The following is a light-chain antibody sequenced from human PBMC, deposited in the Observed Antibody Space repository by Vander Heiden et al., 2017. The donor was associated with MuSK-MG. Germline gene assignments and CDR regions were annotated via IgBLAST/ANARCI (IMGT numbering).Light chain of an antibody. Sequence: QSALTQPASVPGSPGQSITISCTGTSSDVGDYNDVSWYQQHPGKAPKLMIYDVSDRPSRVSNRFSGSKSGNTASLTISGLQAEDEADYYCSSYTAHNTLVFGGGTKLTVL. J-gene: IGLJ2*01. V-gene: IGLV2-14*01. CDR2: DVS. CDR3: SSYTAHNTLV. CDR1: SSDVGDYND.